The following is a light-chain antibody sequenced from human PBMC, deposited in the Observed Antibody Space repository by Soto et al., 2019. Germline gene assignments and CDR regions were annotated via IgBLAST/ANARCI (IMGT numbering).Light chain of an antibody. Sequence: PGERATLSCRASQSVSRFLAWYQQKPGQAPRLLIYDASNRATGIPARFSGSGSGTDFTLSISSLEPEDFAVYYCQQRSNWPPSLTFGGGTKVEIK. CDR3: QQRSNWPPSLT. J-gene: IGKJ4*01. CDR1: QSVSRF. CDR2: DAS. V-gene: IGKV3-11*01.